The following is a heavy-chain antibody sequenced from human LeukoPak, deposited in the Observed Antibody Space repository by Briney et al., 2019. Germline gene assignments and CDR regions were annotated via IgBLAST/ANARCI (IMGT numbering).Heavy chain of an antibody. V-gene: IGHV1-69*05. J-gene: IGHJ4*02. CDR3: ATGYSSSSPWGY. CDR1: GGTFSSYA. CDR2: IIPIFGTA. D-gene: IGHD6-13*01. Sequence: ASVKVSCKASGGTFSSYAISWVRQAPGQGLEWMGGIIPIFGTANYAQKFQGRVTITTDESTSTAYMELSSLRSEDTAVYYCATGYSSSSPWGYWGQGTLVTVSS.